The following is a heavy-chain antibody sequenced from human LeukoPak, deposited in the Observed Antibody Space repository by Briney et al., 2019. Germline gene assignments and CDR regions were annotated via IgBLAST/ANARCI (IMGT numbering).Heavy chain of an antibody. V-gene: IGHV3-21*01. CDR1: GFTFSSYE. Sequence: PGGSLRLSCAASGFTFSSYEMNWVRQAPGKGLEWVSSISSSSSYIYYADSVKGRFTISRDNAKNSLYLQMNSLRAEDTAVYYCARDPPTTYYYDSSGYYYFSYWGQGTLVTVSS. CDR3: ARDPPTTYYYDSSGYYYFSY. J-gene: IGHJ4*02. CDR2: ISSSSSYI. D-gene: IGHD3-22*01.